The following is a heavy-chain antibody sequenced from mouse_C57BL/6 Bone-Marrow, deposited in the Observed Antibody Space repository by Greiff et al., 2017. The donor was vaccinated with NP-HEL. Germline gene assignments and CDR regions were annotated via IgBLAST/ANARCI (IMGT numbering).Heavy chain of an antibody. CDR1: GYTFTDYE. Sequence: SGAELVRPGASVTLSCKASGYTFTDYEMHWAKQTPVHGLEWIGAIDPETGGTAYNQKFKGKAILTADKSSSTAYMELRSLTSEDSAVYYCTRGGDGNFDYWGQGTTLTVSS. CDR2: IDPETGGT. CDR3: TRGGDGNFDY. J-gene: IGHJ2*01. V-gene: IGHV1-15*01.